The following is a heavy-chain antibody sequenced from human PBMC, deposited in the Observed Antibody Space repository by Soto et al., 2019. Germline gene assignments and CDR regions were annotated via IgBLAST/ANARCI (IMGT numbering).Heavy chain of an antibody. CDR3: ARALHGDYDFWSGYYSLGYYYYYYGMDV. V-gene: IGHV4-34*01. J-gene: IGHJ6*02. Sequence: SDTLSLTCAVHGGSFSGYYWSWIRKTPRKGLEWIGEINHSGSTNYNPSLKSRVTISVDTSKNQFSLKLSSVTAADTAVYYCARALHGDYDFWSGYYSLGYYYYYYGMDVWGQGTTVT. CDR2: INHSGST. CDR1: GGSFSGYY. D-gene: IGHD3-3*01.